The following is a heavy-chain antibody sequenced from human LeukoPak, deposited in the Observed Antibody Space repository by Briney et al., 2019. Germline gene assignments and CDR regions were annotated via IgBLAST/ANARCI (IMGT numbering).Heavy chain of an antibody. Sequence: SVKVSFKASGGTFISYAISWVRQAPGQGLEWVGRIIPILGIANYAQKFQGRVTITADKSTSTAYMELSSLRSEDTAVYYCARDDYGGNSGVSKFDPWGQGTLVTVSS. J-gene: IGHJ5*02. D-gene: IGHD4-23*01. CDR3: ARDDYGGNSGVSKFDP. V-gene: IGHV1-69*04. CDR2: IIPILGIA. CDR1: GGTFISYA.